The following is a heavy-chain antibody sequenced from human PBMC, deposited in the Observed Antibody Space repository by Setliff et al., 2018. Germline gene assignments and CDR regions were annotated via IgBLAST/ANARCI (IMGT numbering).Heavy chain of an antibody. CDR1: GYIFSAYH. Sequence: SCKASGYIFSAYHVHWVRQAPGQGPEWVGCIRPLRGDTKSAQKFQGRLTMTGDASINTAFMELTGLTSDDTAVYYCARAPSGTGFYHFFSYMDVWGKGTTVTVS. CDR2: IRPLRGDT. CDR3: ARAPSGTGFYHFFSYMDV. D-gene: IGHD1-26*01. J-gene: IGHJ6*03. V-gene: IGHV1-2*02.